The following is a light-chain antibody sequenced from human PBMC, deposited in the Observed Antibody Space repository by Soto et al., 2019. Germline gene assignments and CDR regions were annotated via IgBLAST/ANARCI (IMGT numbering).Light chain of an antibody. CDR2: GAS. J-gene: IGKJ1*01. Sequence: EIVMTQSPATLSVSPGERATLSCRASQSVSSNLAWYQQKPGQAPRLLIYGASTRATGIPARFSGSGSGTEFTLIISSLQSEDFAIYFCQQYNNWPPDRTFGQGIKVEIK. V-gene: IGKV3-15*01. CDR3: QQYNNWPPDRT. CDR1: QSVSSN.